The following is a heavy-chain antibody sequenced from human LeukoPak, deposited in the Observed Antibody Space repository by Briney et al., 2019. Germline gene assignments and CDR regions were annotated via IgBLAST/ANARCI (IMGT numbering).Heavy chain of an antibody. CDR2: ISGSGGTT. J-gene: IGHJ3*02. Sequence: GGSLRLSCAASGFTFSSYAMSWVRQAPGKGLEWVSAISGSGGTTYCADSVKGRFTISRDNSKNTLYLQMNSLRAEDTAVYYCAKDSPIRYFDWLLSFGDAFDIWGQGTMVTVSS. V-gene: IGHV3-23*01. D-gene: IGHD3-9*01. CDR3: AKDSPIRYFDWLLSFGDAFDI. CDR1: GFTFSSYA.